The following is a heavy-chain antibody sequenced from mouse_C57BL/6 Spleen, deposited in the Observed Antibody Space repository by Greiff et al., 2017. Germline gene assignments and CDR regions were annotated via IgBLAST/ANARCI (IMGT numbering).Heavy chain of an antibody. CDR2: IYPGDGDT. CDR1: GYAFSSYW. J-gene: IGHJ4*01. CDR3: ARSGYDETMDY. V-gene: IGHV1-80*01. Sequence: QVQLKESGAELVKPGASVKISCKASGYAFSSYWMNWVKQRPGKGLEWIGQIYPGDGDTNYNGKFKGKATLTADKSSSTAYMQLSSLTSEDSAVYFCARSGYDETMDYWGQGTSVTVSS. D-gene: IGHD2-3*01.